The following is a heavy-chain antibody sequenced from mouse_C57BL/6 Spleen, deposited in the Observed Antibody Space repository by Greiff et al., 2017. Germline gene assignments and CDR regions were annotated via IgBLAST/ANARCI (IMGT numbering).Heavy chain of an antibody. CDR3: ARRGFDYEDWFAY. Sequence: EVKLVESGGGLVKPGGSLKLSCAASGFTFSSYAMSWVRQTPEKRLEWVATISDGGSYTYYPDNVKGRFTISRDNAKNNLYLQMSHLKSEDTAMYYCARRGFDYEDWFAYWGQGTLVTVSA. D-gene: IGHD2-4*01. V-gene: IGHV5-4*03. CDR1: GFTFSSYA. CDR2: ISDGGSYT. J-gene: IGHJ3*01.